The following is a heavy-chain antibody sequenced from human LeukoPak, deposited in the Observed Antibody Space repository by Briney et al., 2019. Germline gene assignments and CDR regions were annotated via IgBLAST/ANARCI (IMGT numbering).Heavy chain of an antibody. Sequence: ASVNVSCKASGYTFTGYYMHWVRQAPGQGLEWMGWINPNSGGTNYAQKFQGRVTMTRDTSISTAYLELSRLRSDDTAVYYCARPMGASNNWFDPWGQGTLVTVSS. CDR3: ARPMGASNNWFDP. CDR1: GYTFTGYY. D-gene: IGHD1-26*01. CDR2: INPNSGGT. J-gene: IGHJ5*02. V-gene: IGHV1-2*02.